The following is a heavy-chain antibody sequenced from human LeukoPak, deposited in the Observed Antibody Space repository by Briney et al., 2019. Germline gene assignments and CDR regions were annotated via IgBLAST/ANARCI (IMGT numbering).Heavy chain of an antibody. D-gene: IGHD6-19*01. V-gene: IGHV1-8*01. Sequence: ASVKVSCKASGYTFTTDDINWVRQASGRGLEWMELISPGTGKTRYPQKFQGRVTMTRDTSINTVYMELSSLRSEDTAIYYCARVFGQWLAVDWGQGTPVTVSS. CDR2: ISPGTGKT. CDR3: ARVFGQWLAVD. CDR1: GYTFTTDD. J-gene: IGHJ4*02.